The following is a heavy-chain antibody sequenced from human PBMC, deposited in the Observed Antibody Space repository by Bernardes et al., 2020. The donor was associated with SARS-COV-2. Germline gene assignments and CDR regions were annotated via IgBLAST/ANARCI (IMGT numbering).Heavy chain of an antibody. CDR3: AKAPSTGWGSDYFDY. CDR2: ISDSGGRT. Sequence: GGSLRLSCAASGFTFSTYAMTWVRQPPGKGLEWVSAISDSGGRTYYADSVKGRFTISRDNSKNTLFLQMNSLRAEDTAVYYCAKAPSTGWGSDYFDYWGQGALLTVSS. V-gene: IGHV3-23*01. D-gene: IGHD6-19*01. J-gene: IGHJ4*02. CDR1: GFTFSTYA.